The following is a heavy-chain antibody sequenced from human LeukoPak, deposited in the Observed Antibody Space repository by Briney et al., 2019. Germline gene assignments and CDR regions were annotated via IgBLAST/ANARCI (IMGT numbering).Heavy chain of an antibody. Sequence: SETLSLTCAVYGGSFSGYYWGWIRQPPGKGLEWIGSIYYSGTTYFNPSLKSRVTISVDTSTNQFSLKLSSVTAADTAMYYCARRVDYGSGSYYQIDYWGQGTLVTVSS. D-gene: IGHD3-10*01. CDR2: IYYSGTT. J-gene: IGHJ4*02. CDR3: ARRVDYGSGSYYQIDY. CDR1: GGSFSGYY. V-gene: IGHV4-39*01.